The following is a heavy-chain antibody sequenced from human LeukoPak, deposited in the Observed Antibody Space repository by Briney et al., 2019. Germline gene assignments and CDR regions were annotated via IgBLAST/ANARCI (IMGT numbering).Heavy chain of an antibody. Sequence: PGGSLRLSCAASGFTFSSYWMHWVRHGPGKGLVWVSRIKSDGSSTSYADPVKGRFTISRDNAKNTLYLQMNSLRDGDTAVYYCARESGYHGSGFDPWGQGTLVTVSS. D-gene: IGHD3-10*01. CDR3: ARESGYHGSGFDP. V-gene: IGHV3-74*01. J-gene: IGHJ5*02. CDR2: IKSDGSST. CDR1: GFTFSSYW.